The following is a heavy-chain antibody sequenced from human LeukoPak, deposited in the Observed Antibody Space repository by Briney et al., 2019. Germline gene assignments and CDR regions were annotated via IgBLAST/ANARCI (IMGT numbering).Heavy chain of an antibody. Sequence: GGSLRLSCAASGFTFTCCGMSCIRQTPGKGLEWVASIKQDGREKFYADSVKGRFTISRDNAKNSLYLQVHSLRAEDTAVYYCARVPGVTRDFDSRGQGILVTVSS. J-gene: IGHJ4*02. V-gene: IGHV3-7*01. D-gene: IGHD4-23*01. CDR3: ARVPGVTRDFDS. CDR1: GFTFTCCG. CDR2: IKQDGREK.